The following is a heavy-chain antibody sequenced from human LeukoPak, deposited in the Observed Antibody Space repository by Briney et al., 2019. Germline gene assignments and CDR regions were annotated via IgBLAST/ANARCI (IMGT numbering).Heavy chain of an antibody. D-gene: IGHD2-2*01. J-gene: IGHJ4*02. CDR3: RTVTTTAELIVVVPTAIRVAQAFDY. CDR1: GGSISSSSYY. Sequence: PSETLSLTCTVSGGSISSSSYYWGWIRQPPGKGLEWIGSIYYSGSTYYNPSFKCRVTISVDTSKNQFSLKLSFVTAADTAVYYRRTVTTTAELIVVVPTAIRVAQAFDYWGQGTLVTVSS. CDR2: IYYSGST. V-gene: IGHV4-39*01.